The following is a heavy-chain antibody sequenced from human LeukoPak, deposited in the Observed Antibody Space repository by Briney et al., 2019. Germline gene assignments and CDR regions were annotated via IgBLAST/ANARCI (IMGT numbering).Heavy chain of an antibody. CDR1: GYTFTGYY. CDR3: ARDSETRGYSSSWYAY. Sequence: GASVKVSCKASGYTFTGYYMHWVRQAPGQGLEWMGWINPNSGGTNYAQKFQGRVTMTRDTSISTAYMELRSLRSDDTAVYYCARDSETRGYSSSWYAYWGQGTLVTVSS. D-gene: IGHD6-13*01. CDR2: INPNSGGT. J-gene: IGHJ4*02. V-gene: IGHV1-2*02.